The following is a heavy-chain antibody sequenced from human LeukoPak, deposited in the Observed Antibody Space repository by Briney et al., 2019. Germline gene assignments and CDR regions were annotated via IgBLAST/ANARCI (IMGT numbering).Heavy chain of an antibody. CDR1: GFSFSNAW. CDR2: IKSKGDGGTT. D-gene: IGHD3-10*01. CDR3: TLYYNAFDI. J-gene: IGHJ3*02. Sequence: GGSLRLSCAASGFSFSNAWMSWVRQAPGKGLEWVGRIKSKGDGGTTDYAAPVKGRFTISRDDSKNMLYLQMNSLKTEDTAVYYCTLYYNAFDIWGQGTMVTVSS. V-gene: IGHV3-15*01.